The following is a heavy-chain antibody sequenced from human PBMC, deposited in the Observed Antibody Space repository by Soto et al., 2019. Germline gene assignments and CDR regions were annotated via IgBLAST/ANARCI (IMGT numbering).Heavy chain of an antibody. J-gene: IGHJ3*02. CDR3: AREGGGSRDAFDI. CDR2: IYYSGST. D-gene: IGHD1-26*01. CDR1: GGSISSYY. Sequence: SETLSLTCTVSGGSISSYYWSWIRQPPGKGLEWIGYIYYSGSTNYNPSLKSRVTISVDTSKNQFSLKLSSVTAADTAVYYCAREGGGSRDAFDIWGQGTMVTVSS. V-gene: IGHV4-59*01.